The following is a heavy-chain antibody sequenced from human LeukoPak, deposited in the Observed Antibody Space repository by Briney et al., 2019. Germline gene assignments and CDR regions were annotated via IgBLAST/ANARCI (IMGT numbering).Heavy chain of an antibody. CDR1: GGSISSYY. CDR3: ARGVTTVTTYYYYYYMDV. CDR2: IYYSGST. D-gene: IGHD4-11*01. J-gene: IGHJ6*03. Sequence: PSETLSLTCTVSGGSISSYYWSWIRQPPGKGLEWIGYIYYSGSTNYNPSLKSRVTISVDTSKNQFSLKLSSVTAADTAVYYCARGVTTVTTYYYYYYMDVWGKGTTVTVSS. V-gene: IGHV4-59*01.